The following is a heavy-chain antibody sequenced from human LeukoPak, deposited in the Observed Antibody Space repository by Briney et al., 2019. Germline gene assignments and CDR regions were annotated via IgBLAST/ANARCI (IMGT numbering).Heavy chain of an antibody. CDR2: ICPNSGGT. D-gene: IGHD6-6*01. Sequence: ASLKVSCKPSGYTFTDYYMHWVRQTPGQGLECMGCICPNSGGTNYAQKFQGRVTMTRDSSISTAYMELTRLISDDTAVYYCARSNIAVRRGDNWFDPWGQGTLVTVSS. CDR1: GYTFTDYY. V-gene: IGHV1-2*02. CDR3: ARSNIAVRRGDNWFDP. J-gene: IGHJ5*02.